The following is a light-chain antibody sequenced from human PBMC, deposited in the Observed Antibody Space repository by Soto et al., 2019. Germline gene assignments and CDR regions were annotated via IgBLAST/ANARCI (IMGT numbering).Light chain of an antibody. CDR2: GAS. J-gene: IGKJ1*01. V-gene: IGKV3-20*01. CDR3: QQYDTSST. CDR1: QSVSSY. Sequence: EIELTQSPCTLSLSPGETATLSCRASQSVSSYLAWYQQKPGQAPRLLIYGASIRATGIPDRFSGSGSGTYFALTISRLEPEDFAVYYCQQYDTSSTFGQGTKVDI.